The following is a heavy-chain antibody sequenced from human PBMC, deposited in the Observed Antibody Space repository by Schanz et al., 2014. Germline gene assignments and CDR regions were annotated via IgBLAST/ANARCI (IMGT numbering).Heavy chain of an antibody. J-gene: IGHJ4*02. V-gene: IGHV1-69*04. CDR2: IIPILGIA. CDR3: ARGYGDSPTDF. D-gene: IGHD4-17*01. CDR1: GGTFSSSA. Sequence: QVQLVQSGAEVKRPGSSVKVSCKASGGTFSSSAVSWVRQAPGQGLEWMGGIIPILGIANYAQKFQGRVTITADRSTSTAYMELSSLRSEDTAVYYCARGYGDSPTDFWGQGTLVTVSS.